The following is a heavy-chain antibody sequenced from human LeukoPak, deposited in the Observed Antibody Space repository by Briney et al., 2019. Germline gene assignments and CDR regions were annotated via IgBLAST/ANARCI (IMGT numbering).Heavy chain of an antibody. J-gene: IGHJ4*02. V-gene: IGHV3-30*18. Sequence: GGSLSLSCAASGFTVSSNYMGWVRQAPGKGLEWVAVISYDGSNKYYADSVKGRFTISRDNSKNTLYLQMNSLRAEDTAVYYCAKDDGSGSPDYWGQGTLVTVSS. CDR1: GFTVSSNY. CDR3: AKDDGSGSPDY. D-gene: IGHD3-10*01. CDR2: ISYDGSNK.